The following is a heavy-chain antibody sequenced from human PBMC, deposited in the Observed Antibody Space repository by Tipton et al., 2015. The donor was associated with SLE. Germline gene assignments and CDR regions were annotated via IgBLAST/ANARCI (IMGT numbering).Heavy chain of an antibody. D-gene: IGHD6-19*01. V-gene: IGHV3-23*01. Sequence: LSLTCAVYGGSFSGYYWSWIRQPPGKGLEWVSAISGSGGSTYYADSVKGRFTISRDNSKNTLYLQMNSLRAEDTAVYYCAKPQQWLDWGQGTLVTVSS. CDR2: ISGSGGST. CDR3: AKPQQWLD. J-gene: IGHJ4*02. CDR1: GGSFSGYY.